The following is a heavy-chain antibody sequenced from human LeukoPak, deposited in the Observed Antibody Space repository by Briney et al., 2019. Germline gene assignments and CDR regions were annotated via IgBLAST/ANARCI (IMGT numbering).Heavy chain of an antibody. CDR2: INPNSGGT. V-gene: IGHV1-2*02. CDR1: GYTFSGYH. D-gene: IGHD4-23*01. Sequence: GASVKVSCKASGYTFSGYHMHWVRQAPGQGLEWMGWINPNSGGTNYAQKFQGRVTVTRDTSISTAYMELSRLRSDDTAVYYCARSRMTTVVTPYYYGMDVWGQGTTVTVSS. CDR3: ARSRMTTVVTPYYYGMDV. J-gene: IGHJ6*02.